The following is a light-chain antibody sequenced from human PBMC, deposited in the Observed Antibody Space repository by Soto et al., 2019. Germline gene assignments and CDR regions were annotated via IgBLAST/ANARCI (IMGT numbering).Light chain of an antibody. V-gene: IGKV3-20*01. J-gene: IGKJ1*01. CDR1: QSVSSNY. Sequence: EIVLTQSPGTLSLSPGERATLSCRASQSVSSNYLAWHQQKPGQPPRPLIYGASSRATGIPDRFSGSGAVTDFTLTISSLESEDFAVYYCQQYGSSPWTFGQGTKVEIK. CDR3: QQYGSSPWT. CDR2: GAS.